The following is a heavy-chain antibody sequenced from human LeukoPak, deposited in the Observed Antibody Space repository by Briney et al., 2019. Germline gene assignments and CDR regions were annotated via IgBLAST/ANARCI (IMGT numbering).Heavy chain of an antibody. CDR3: ARVPVGYGDYPLDY. CDR2: ISSSGSTI. D-gene: IGHD4-17*01. J-gene: IGHJ4*02. CDR1: GFTFSSYE. V-gene: IGHV3-48*03. Sequence: PGGSLRLSCAASGFTFSSYEMNWVRQAPGKGLEWVSYISSSGSTIYYADSVKGRFTISRDSAKNSLYLQMNSLRAEDTAVYYCARVPVGYGDYPLDYWGQGTLVTVSS.